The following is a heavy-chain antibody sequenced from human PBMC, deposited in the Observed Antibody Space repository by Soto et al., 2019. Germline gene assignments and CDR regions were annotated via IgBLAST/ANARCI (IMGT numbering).Heavy chain of an antibody. CDR2: ISAYNGNT. CDR3: ARDRIMITVGGVNPFDY. CDR1: GYTFTSYG. D-gene: IGHD3-16*01. V-gene: IGHV1-18*04. Sequence: ASVEVSCEASGYTFTSYGISWVRQAPGQGLEWMGWISAYNGNTNYAQKLKGRVTMTTDTSTSTAYMELRSLRSDDTAVYYCARDRIMITVGGVNPFDYWGKVTLLTVSS. J-gene: IGHJ4*02.